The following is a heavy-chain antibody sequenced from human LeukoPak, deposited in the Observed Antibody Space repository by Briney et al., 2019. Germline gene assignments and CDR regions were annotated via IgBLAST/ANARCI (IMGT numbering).Heavy chain of an antibody. CDR1: GGSFSGYY. D-gene: IGHD3-10*01. J-gene: IGHJ4*02. CDR3: ARDSRGAEGFDY. CDR2: INHSGST. V-gene: IGHV4-34*01. Sequence: PSETLSLTCAVYGGSFSGYYWSWIRQPPGKGLEWIGEINHSGSTNYNPSLKSRVTISVDTSKNQFSLKLSSVTAADTAVYYCARDSRGAEGFDYWGQGTLVTVSS.